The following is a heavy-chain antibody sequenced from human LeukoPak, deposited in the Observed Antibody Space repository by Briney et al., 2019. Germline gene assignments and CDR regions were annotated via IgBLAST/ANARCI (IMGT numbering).Heavy chain of an antibody. Sequence: GGSLRLSCAGSGFTFSSYSMNWVRQAPGKGLEWVSYISSSGSTVYYADSVKGRFTISRDNSKNTLYLQMNSLRAEDTAVYYCARDLQGYFDWLEAGGFDYWGQGTLVTVSS. J-gene: IGHJ4*02. CDR2: ISSSGSTV. CDR3: ARDLQGYFDWLEAGGFDY. D-gene: IGHD3-9*01. V-gene: IGHV3-48*01. CDR1: GFTFSSYS.